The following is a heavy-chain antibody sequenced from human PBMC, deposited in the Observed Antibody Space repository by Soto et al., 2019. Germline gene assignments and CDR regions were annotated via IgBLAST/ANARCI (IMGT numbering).Heavy chain of an antibody. J-gene: IGHJ4*02. Sequence: QVQLVESGGGVVQPGRSLRLSCTVPGLTFSSHGMHWVRQAPGKGLEWVAVIWYDGSNKYYTDSVKGRFTVSRDNSKNMVHLQMNSLRAEDTAVYYCVTQRVESADYWGQGALVTVSS. V-gene: IGHV3-33*08. D-gene: IGHD3-3*01. CDR1: GLTFSSHG. CDR2: IWYDGSNK. CDR3: VTQRVESADY.